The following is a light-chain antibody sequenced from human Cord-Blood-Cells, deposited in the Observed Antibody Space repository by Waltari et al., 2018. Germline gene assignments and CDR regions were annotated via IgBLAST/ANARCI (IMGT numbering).Light chain of an antibody. Sequence: QAALTPPASVSGSPGQSITIPCTGSRSDVGRYNLVSWYQQHPGKAPKLMIYEGSKRPSGVSNRFSGSKSGNTASLTISGLQAEDEADYYCCSYAGSSTYVFGTGTKVTVL. V-gene: IGLV2-23*01. CDR3: CSYAGSSTYV. CDR1: RSDVGRYNL. CDR2: EGS. J-gene: IGLJ1*01.